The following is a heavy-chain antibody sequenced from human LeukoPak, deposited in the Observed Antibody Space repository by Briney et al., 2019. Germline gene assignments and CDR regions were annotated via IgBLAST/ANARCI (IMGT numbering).Heavy chain of an antibody. J-gene: IGHJ3*02. V-gene: IGHV3-23*01. CDR3: AKEGAVAGTDDAFDI. CDR2: LSGTGGST. D-gene: IGHD6-19*01. CDR1: GFTFSSYA. Sequence: GGSLRLSCAASGFTFSSYAMSWVRQAPGMGLEWVSTLSGTGGSTFYADSVKGRFTISRDNSKNTLYLQMNSLRAEDTAVYYCAKEGAVAGTDDAFDIWGQGTMVTVSS.